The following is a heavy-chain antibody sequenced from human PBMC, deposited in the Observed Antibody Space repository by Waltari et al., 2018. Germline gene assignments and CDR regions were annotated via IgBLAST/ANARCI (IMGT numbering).Heavy chain of an antibody. Sequence: QVQLQESGPGLVKPSETLSLTCAVSGYSISSGYYWGWIRPPPGKGLEWIGSIDHSGSTYYNPSLKSRVTISVDTSKNQFSLKLSSVTAADTAVYYCARRGYSSGWYWFDPWGQGTLVTVSS. J-gene: IGHJ5*02. CDR3: ARRGYSSGWYWFDP. CDR1: GYSISSGYY. D-gene: IGHD6-19*01. V-gene: IGHV4-38-2*01. CDR2: IDHSGST.